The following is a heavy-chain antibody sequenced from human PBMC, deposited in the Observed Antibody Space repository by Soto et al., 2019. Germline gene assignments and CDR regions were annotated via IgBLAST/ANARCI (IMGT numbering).Heavy chain of an antibody. V-gene: IGHV5-51*01. CDR2: IYPGDSDT. D-gene: IGHD6-6*01. J-gene: IGHJ5*02. CDR1: GYSFTSYW. Sequence: PGESLKISFKGSGYSFTSYWIGWVRQMPGKGLEWMGIIYPGDSDTRYSPSFQGQVTISADKSISTAYLQWSSLKASDTAMYYCARLAPSSIAARPGFDPWGQGTLVTVSS. CDR3: ARLAPSSIAARPGFDP.